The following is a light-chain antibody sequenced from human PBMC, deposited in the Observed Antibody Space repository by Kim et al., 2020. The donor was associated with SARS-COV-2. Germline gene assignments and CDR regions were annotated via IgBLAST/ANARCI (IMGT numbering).Light chain of an antibody. CDR2: RNS. CDR3: AVWDESLSGWL. Sequence: GQRVTIACSGSSSNIGSDYVYWYQQIPGTAPKLFIYRNSQRPSGFPDRFSGSKSGTSASLAISGLRFEDEAEYYCAVWDESLSGWLFGGGTKVTAL. J-gene: IGLJ3*02. CDR1: SSNIGSDY. V-gene: IGLV1-47*01.